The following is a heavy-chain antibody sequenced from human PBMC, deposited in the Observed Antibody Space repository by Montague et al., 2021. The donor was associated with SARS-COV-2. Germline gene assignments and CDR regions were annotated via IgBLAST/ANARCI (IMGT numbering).Heavy chain of an antibody. CDR2: MNHSGST. CDR1: GGSFSGYY. D-gene: IGHD2-8*01. CDR3: ATITPGYCTNGVCQPPDY. V-gene: IGHV4-34*04. J-gene: IGHJ4*02. Sequence: SETLSLTCAVYGGSFSGYYWYWSRQPPGKGLELLGEMNHSGSTSNNPSPNSRSTMSVDTSTNQYSLNLSSVTAADTAAYYCATITPGYCTNGVCQPPDYWGQGTMVTVSS.